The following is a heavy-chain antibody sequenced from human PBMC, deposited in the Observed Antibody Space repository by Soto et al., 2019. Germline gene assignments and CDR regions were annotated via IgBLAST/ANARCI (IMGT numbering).Heavy chain of an antibody. J-gene: IGHJ4*02. D-gene: IGHD6-13*01. CDR2: IIPILGIA. CDR1: GGTFSSYT. Sequence: QVQLVQSGAEVKKPGSSVKVSCKASGGTFSSYTISWVRQAPGQGLEWMGRIIPILGIANYAQKFQGRVTITADKSTSTAYMELSSLRSEDTAVYYCARVSIAAAGASEFDYWGQGTLVTVSS. CDR3: ARVSIAAAGASEFDY. V-gene: IGHV1-69*02.